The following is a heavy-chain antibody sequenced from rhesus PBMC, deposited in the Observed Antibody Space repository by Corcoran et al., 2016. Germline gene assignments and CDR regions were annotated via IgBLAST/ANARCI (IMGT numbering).Heavy chain of an antibody. CDR3: ARQPPNLAAARGPFDD. Sequence: QVQLQESGPGLVKPSETLSLPCAVSGGSISSSNWWSWIRQPPGQGLEWIGNIGGSSGSTYYNPSLKRRVTISKDTSKNQFSLKLSSVTAADTAVYYCARQPPNLAAARGPFDDWGQGVLVTVSS. CDR1: GGSISSSNW. D-gene: IGHD6-13*01. V-gene: IGHV4-65*02. CDR2: IGGSSGST. J-gene: IGHJ4*01.